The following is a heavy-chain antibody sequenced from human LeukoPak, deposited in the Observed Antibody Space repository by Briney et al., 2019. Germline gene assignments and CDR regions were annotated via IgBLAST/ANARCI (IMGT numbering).Heavy chain of an antibody. CDR1: GYTFTGYY. D-gene: IGHD6-19*01. J-gene: IGHJ4*02. CDR2: INPNSGGT. V-gene: IGHV1-2*02. Sequence: GASVEVSCKASGYTFTGYYMHWVRQAPGQGLEWMGWINPNSGGTNYAQKFQGRVTMTRDTSISTAYMELSRLRSDDTAVYYCARDLWQWLAHERGGGYWGQGTLVTVSS. CDR3: ARDLWQWLAHERGGGY.